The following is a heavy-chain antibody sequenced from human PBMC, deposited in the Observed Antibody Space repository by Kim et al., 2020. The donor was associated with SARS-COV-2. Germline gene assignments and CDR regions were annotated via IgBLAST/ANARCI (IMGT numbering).Heavy chain of an antibody. CDR3: AKVPSGWPNESIDY. J-gene: IGHJ4*02. Sequence: ANPVKGRFTISRDNSKNTLYLQMNSLRAEDTAVYYCAKVPSGWPNESIDYWGQGTLVTVSS. V-gene: IGHV3-23*01. D-gene: IGHD6-19*01.